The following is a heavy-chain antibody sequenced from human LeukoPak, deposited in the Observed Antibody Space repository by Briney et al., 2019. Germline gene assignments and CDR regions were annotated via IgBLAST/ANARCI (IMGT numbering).Heavy chain of an antibody. CDR3: AREGTNGQWLVHGSYYYYYGMDV. CDR2: ISANNGNT. D-gene: IGHD6-19*01. V-gene: IGHV1-18*01. J-gene: IGHJ6*02. Sequence: ASVKVSCKASGYTFTSYGVSWGRQAPGQGLEWMGWISANNGNTNYAHKLQGRVTMTTETSTSTAYMELRSLRSDDTAVYYCAREGTNGQWLVHGSYYYYYGMDVWGQGTTVTVSS. CDR1: GYTFTSYG.